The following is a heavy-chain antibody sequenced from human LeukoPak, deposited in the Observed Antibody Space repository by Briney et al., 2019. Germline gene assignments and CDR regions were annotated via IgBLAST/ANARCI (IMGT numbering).Heavy chain of an antibody. CDR1: GFTLSSYG. CDR2: IRYDGSNK. J-gene: IGHJ4*02. D-gene: IGHD3-10*01. Sequence: GGSLRLSCAASGFTLSSYGMHWLPQAPGKGLEGVAFIRYDGSNKYYADSVKGRFTISRDNSENTLWLQMTSLRAEDTAVYYCAKAPVRGVISHLDYWGQGTLVTVSS. V-gene: IGHV3-30*02. CDR3: AKAPVRGVISHLDY.